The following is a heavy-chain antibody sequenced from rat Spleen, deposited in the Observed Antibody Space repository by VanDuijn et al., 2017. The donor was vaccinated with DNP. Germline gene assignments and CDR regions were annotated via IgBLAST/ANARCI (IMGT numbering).Heavy chain of an antibody. Sequence: EVQLVESGGGLVQPGRSLKISCAASGFTFSNYDMTWVRQAPTKGLEWVAFINPTGVNTYYRDSVKGRFTISRDNAKNTLYLQMNSLRSEVTATYYCARGSGTYYWYFDFWGPGTMVTVSS. V-gene: IGHV5S13*01. CDR1: GFTFSNYD. D-gene: IGHD5-1*01. CDR3: ARGSGTYYWYFDF. CDR2: INPTGVNT. J-gene: IGHJ1*01.